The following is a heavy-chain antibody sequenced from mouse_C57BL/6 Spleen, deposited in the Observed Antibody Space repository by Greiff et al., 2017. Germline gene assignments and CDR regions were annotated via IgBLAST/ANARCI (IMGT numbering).Heavy chain of an antibody. J-gene: IGHJ1*03. V-gene: IGHV1-59*01. CDR1: GYTFTSYW. CDR3: ASPIYYGYDVRRHWYFDV. CDR2: IDPSDSYT. Sequence: QVQLQQPGAELVRPGTSVKLSCKASGYTFTSYWMHWVKQRPGQGLEWIGVIDPSDSYTNYNQKFKGKATLTVDTSSSTAYMQLSSLTSADSAVYYGASPIYYGYDVRRHWYFDVWGTGTTVTVSS. D-gene: IGHD2-2*01.